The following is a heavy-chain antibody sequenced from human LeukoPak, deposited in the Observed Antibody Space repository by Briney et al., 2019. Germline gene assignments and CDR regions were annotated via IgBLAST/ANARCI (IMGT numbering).Heavy chain of an antibody. J-gene: IGHJ4*02. Sequence: PGGSLRLSCAASGFTFSSYGMHWVRQAPGKGLEWVAVISYDGSNKYYADSVKGRFTISRDNSKNTLYLQMNSLRAEDTAVYYCAKDPRDGYEYFDYWGQRTLVTVSS. D-gene: IGHD5-24*01. CDR2: ISYDGSNK. CDR3: AKDPRDGYEYFDY. V-gene: IGHV3-30*18. CDR1: GFTFSSYG.